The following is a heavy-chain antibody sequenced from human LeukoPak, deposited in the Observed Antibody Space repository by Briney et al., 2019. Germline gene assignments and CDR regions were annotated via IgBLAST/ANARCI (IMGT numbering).Heavy chain of an antibody. D-gene: IGHD2-15*01. CDR3: ARDAGTCRSDGCWKPIDY. Sequence: PGGSLRLSCAASRSNFRPYWMHWIRQAPGKGLVWVSRINSHGTDTYADSVKGRFTISRDNANNTLYPQMNSLRADDTATSYCARDAGTCRSDGCWKPIDYWGQGALVTVSS. V-gene: IGHV3-74*01. CDR1: RSNFRPYW. J-gene: IGHJ4*02. CDR2: INSHGTDT.